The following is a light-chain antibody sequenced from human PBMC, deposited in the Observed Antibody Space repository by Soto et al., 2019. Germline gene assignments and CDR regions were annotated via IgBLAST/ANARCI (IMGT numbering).Light chain of an antibody. V-gene: IGLV1-40*01. CDR1: SSNIGARYD. J-gene: IGLJ1*01. Sequence: QSVLTQPPSVSGAPGQRVSISCIGSSSNIGARYDVHWYQQLPGTAPKLLIYGNTTRPSGVPDRFSGSKSDTSASLAITGLHAEDEADYYCQSYDASLSGYVFGTGTKLTVL. CDR3: QSYDASLSGYV. CDR2: GNT.